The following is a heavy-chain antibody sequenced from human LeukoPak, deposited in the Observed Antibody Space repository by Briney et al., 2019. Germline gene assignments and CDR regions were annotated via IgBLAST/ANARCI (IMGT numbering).Heavy chain of an antibody. CDR2: IVVGSGNT. J-gene: IGHJ4*02. D-gene: IGHD3-10*01. CDR1: GFTFTSST. CDR3: AGTPWFGELTLDY. V-gene: IGHV1-58*02. Sequence: SVKVSCKASGFTFTSSTIQWVRQARGQRLEWIGWIVVGSGNTNYAQKFQERVIITGDMSTTTVYMELSSLRSEDTAVYYCAGTPWFGELTLDYWGQGTLVTVSS.